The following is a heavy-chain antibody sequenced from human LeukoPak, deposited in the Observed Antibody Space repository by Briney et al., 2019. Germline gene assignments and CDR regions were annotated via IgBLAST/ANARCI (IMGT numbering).Heavy chain of an antibody. Sequence: GGSPRLSCAASGFTFSSYWMSWVRQAPGKGLEWVANIKKDGSEKYYVDAVKGRFTISRDDAKTSLYLQMNSLRAEDTAVYYCARDLSGVTGYTYGRGIDYWGQGTLVTVSS. V-gene: IGHV3-7*01. CDR1: GFTFSSYW. J-gene: IGHJ4*02. CDR3: ARDLSGVTGYTYGRGIDY. CDR2: IKKDGSEK. D-gene: IGHD5-18*01.